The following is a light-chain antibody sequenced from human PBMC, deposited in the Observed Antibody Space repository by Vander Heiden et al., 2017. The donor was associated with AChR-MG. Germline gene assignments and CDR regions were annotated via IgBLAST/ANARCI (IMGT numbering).Light chain of an antibody. V-gene: IGLV3-1*01. CDR3: QAWDGPTVV. CDR2: QNT. Sequence: SFDLTQPPSVSVSPGQTATIACPAEQLGNKYVCWYQQKPGQSPVQVIYQNTNRPSGIPERFSGSKSGKTATLTISGTQAIDEADYYCQAWDGPTVVFGGGTKLTVL. CDR1: QLGNKY. J-gene: IGLJ2*01.